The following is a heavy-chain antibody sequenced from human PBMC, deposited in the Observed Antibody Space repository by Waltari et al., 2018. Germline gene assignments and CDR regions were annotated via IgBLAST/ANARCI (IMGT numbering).Heavy chain of an antibody. J-gene: IGHJ5*02. D-gene: IGHD2-2*01. CDR1: GFIFSSYW. V-gene: IGHV3-74*01. Sequence: EVQLVESGGGLVQPGGSLRLSCAASGFIFSSYWMHWVRQAPGKGLVWVSRINGDGGSTSYADSVKGRFTISRDNANNTLYLQMNSLRAEDTAVYYCTRTRYCSTTTCQVDWFDPWGQGTLVTVSS. CDR2: INGDGGST. CDR3: TRTRYCSTTTCQVDWFDP.